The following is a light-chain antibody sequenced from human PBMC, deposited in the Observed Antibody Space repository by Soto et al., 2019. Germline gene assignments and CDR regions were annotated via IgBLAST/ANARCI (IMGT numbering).Light chain of an antibody. CDR3: QQLDTYPLT. Sequence: DIQLTQSPSFLSASVGDRVTITCRASQGISSYLVWYQQKPGKAPNLLIYATSTLQSGVPSRFSGSASGTDFTLTISSLQPEDFGTYCCQQLDTYPLTFGRGTKVEIK. V-gene: IGKV1-9*01. CDR1: QGISSY. CDR2: ATS. J-gene: IGKJ4*01.